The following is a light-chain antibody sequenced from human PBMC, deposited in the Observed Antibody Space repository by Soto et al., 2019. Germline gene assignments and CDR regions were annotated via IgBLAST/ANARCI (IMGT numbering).Light chain of an antibody. J-gene: IGLJ2*01. CDR3: GTWDSSLSTGI. CDR2: DNN. CDR1: SSNIGESY. Sequence: QSVLTQPPSVSAAPGQKVTISCSGSSSNIGESYVSWYQHLAGTAPKLLIYDNNKRPSGIPDRFSGSSSGTSATLGITGLQTGDEADYYCGTWDSSLSTGIFGGGTKLTVL. V-gene: IGLV1-51*01.